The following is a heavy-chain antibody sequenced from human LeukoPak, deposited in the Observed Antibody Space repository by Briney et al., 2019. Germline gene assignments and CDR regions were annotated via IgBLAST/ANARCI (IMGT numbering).Heavy chain of an antibody. V-gene: IGHV4-34*01. CDR2: INHSGST. CDR1: GGSFSGYY. Sequence: SETLSLTCAVYGGSFSGYYWSWIRQPPGKGLEWIGEINHSGSTNYNPSLKSRVTISVDTSKNQFSLKLSSVTAADTAVYYCARDPAGSSSSEPGFDYWGQGTLVTVSS. CDR3: ARDPAGSSSSEPGFDY. D-gene: IGHD6-6*01. J-gene: IGHJ4*02.